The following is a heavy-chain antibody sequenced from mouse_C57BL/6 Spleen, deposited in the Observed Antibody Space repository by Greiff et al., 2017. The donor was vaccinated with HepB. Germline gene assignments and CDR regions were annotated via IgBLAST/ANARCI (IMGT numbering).Heavy chain of an antibody. CDR3: ARVDTTVPYAMDY. D-gene: IGHD1-1*01. J-gene: IGHJ4*01. V-gene: IGHV1-53*01. CDR1: GYTFTSYW. Sequence: QVQLQQSGTELVKPGASVKLSCKASGYTFTSYWMHWVKQRPGQGLEWIGNINPSNGGTNYNEKFKSKATLTVDKSSSTAYMQLSSLTSEDSAVYYCARVDTTVPYAMDYWGQGTSVTVSS. CDR2: INPSNGGT.